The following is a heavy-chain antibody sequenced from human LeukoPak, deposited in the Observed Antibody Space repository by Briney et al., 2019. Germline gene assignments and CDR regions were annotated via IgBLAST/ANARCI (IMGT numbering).Heavy chain of an antibody. V-gene: IGHV3-11*06. CDR3: ARDEGERYFDY. Sequence: GGSLRLSCAASGFTFSDYYMNWIRQAPGKGLEWISYIRSGNSYTHYADSVQGRFTISSDNAKNSLYLQMNSLRAEDTAVYYCARDEGERYFDYWGQGTLVTVSS. D-gene: IGHD2-21*01. J-gene: IGHJ4*02. CDR1: GFTFSDYY. CDR2: IRSGNSYT.